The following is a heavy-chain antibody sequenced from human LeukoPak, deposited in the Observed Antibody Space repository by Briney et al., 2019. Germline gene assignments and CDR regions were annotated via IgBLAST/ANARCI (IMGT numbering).Heavy chain of an antibody. CDR1: GYTLTSYD. CDR2: MNPNSGRT. V-gene: IGHV1-8*01. CDR3: TRETSSRYFDF. Sequence: ASVKVSCKASGYTLTSYDINWVRQATGQGLEWMGWMNPNSGRTGYAQKFRDRISITRNTSISTAYMELSSLTSEDTGVYYCTRETSSRYFDFWGQGTLVTVSS. J-gene: IGHJ4*02.